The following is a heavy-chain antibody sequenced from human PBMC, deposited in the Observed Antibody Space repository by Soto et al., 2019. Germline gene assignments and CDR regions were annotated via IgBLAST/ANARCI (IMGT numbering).Heavy chain of an antibody. D-gene: IGHD3-3*01. J-gene: IGHJ4*02. Sequence: GLDLEWLALIYWDDDKRYSPSLKSRLTITKDTSKNQVVLTMTNMDPVDTATYYFAHSLYYDCWSGYPRNWGQGALVTVSS. V-gene: IGHV2-5*02. CDR3: AHSLYYDCWSGYPRN. CDR2: IYWDDDK.